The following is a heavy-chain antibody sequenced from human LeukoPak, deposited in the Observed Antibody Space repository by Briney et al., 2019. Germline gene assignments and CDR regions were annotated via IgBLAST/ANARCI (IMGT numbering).Heavy chain of an antibody. Sequence: GGSLRLSCAASGFTFDDYAMHWVRHAPGKGLEWVSSISSSSSYIYYADSVKGRSTISRDNAKNSLYLQMNSLRAEDTAVYYCARDLTVDTAMAIFDYWGQGTLVTVSS. CDR1: GFTFDDYA. CDR3: ARDLTVDTAMAIFDY. CDR2: ISSSSSYI. J-gene: IGHJ4*02. V-gene: IGHV3-21*01. D-gene: IGHD5-18*01.